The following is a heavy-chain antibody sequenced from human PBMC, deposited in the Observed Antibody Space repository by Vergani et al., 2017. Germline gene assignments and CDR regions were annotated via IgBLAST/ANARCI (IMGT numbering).Heavy chain of an antibody. D-gene: IGHD2-15*01. V-gene: IGHV7-4-1*01. CDR2: INPTTGNP. J-gene: IGHJ4*02. CDR3: AGAERCRLAVGATDS. CDR1: GYSFNNYA. Sequence: QEQLVQSGSELKKPGASVKVSCKASGYSFNNYAIHWVRQAPGQGLEWMGWINPTTGNPTYARAFTGRFVFSLDTSISTAYLQIGSLKAEDTAVYFCAGAERCRLAVGATDSWGQGTLLTVSS.